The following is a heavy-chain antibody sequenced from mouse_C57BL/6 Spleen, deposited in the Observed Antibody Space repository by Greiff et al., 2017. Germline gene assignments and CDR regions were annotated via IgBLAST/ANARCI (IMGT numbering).Heavy chain of an antibody. CDR1: GFSLTSYG. J-gene: IGHJ4*01. CDR3: AKDDYDAMDY. CDR2: IWGDGST. V-gene: IGHV2-3*01. Sequence: VKLVESGPGLVAPSQSLSITCTVSGFSLTSYGVSWVRQPPGKGLEWLGAIWGDGSTNYHSALISRLSISKYNSKSQVILKLNSLQNDDTDTYYCAKDDYDAMDYWGQGTSVTVSS.